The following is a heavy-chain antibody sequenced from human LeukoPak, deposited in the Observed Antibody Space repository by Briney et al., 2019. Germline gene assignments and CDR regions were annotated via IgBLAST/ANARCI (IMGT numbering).Heavy chain of an antibody. J-gene: IGHJ6*04. V-gene: IGHV3-30*02. D-gene: IGHD3-10*01. CDR1: GFTFGDYG. CDR2: IRYDGSNK. CDR3: ANSADYYGAGSPRADV. Sequence: GGSLRLSCTTSGFTFGDYGMSWVRQAPGKGLEWVAFIRYDGSNKYYADSVKGRFTISRDNSKNTLYLQMNSLRAEDTAVYYCANSADYYGAGSPRADVWGKGTTVTISS.